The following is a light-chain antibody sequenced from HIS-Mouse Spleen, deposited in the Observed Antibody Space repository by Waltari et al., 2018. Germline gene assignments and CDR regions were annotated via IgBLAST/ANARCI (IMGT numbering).Light chain of an antibody. CDR1: SSDVGGYTY. V-gene: IGLV2-14*01. CDR3: SSYTSSSTPYV. Sequence: QSALTQPASVSGSPGQSITISCTGTSSDVGGYTYVSWYQQHPGKPPKLMIYEVSNRSSGVSNRFSGSKSGNTASLTISGLQAEDEADYYCSSYTSSSTPYVFGTGTKVTVL. CDR2: EVS. J-gene: IGLJ1*01.